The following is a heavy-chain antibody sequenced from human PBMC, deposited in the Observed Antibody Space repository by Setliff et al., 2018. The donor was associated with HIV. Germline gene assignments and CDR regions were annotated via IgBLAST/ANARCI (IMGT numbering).Heavy chain of an antibody. D-gene: IGHD1-1*01. CDR3: ASARIPTGGTSTSFDC. CDR2: ISYDGSRI. J-gene: IGHJ4*02. CDR1: GFTFKDFA. Sequence: PGGSLRLSCAGSGFTFKDFAMYWVRQAPGKGLEWVSAISYDGSRIHYADSVKGRFTISRDNSKNTLYLQVNSLRPEDTAVYHCASARIPTGGTSTSFDCWGQGTLVTVSS. V-gene: IGHV3-30*03.